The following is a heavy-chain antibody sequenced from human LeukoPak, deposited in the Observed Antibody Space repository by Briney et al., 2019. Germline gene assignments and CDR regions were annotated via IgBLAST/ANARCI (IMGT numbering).Heavy chain of an antibody. D-gene: IGHD6-13*01. CDR1: GFTFSDYY. CDR3: ARRGYGIAAAGFD. J-gene: IGHJ4*02. CDR2: ISSSGSTI. Sequence: GGSLRLSRAASGFTFSDYYMSWIRQAPGKGLEWVSYISSSGSTIYYADSVKGRFTISRDNATNSLYLQMKSLRAEDTAVYYCARRGYGIAAAGFDWGQGTLVTVSS. V-gene: IGHV3-11*01.